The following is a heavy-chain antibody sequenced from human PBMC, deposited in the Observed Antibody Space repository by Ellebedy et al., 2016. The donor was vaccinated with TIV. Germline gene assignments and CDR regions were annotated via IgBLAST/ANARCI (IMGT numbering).Heavy chain of an antibody. CDR1: GFTFTTYA. CDR3: ARTTMLRGVIISPIILFDY. Sequence: GESLKISXVASGFTFTTYAMSWVRQAPGKGLEWVANIKQDGSEKKYVDSVKGRFTISRDNAKNSLYLQMNSLRAEDTAVYYCARTTMLRGVIISPIILFDYWGQGTLVTVSS. J-gene: IGHJ4*02. V-gene: IGHV3-7*01. CDR2: IKQDGSEK. D-gene: IGHD3-10*01.